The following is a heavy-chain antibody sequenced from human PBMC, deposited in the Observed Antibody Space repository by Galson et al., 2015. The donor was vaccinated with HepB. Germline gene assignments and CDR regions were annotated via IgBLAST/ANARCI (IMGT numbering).Heavy chain of an antibody. V-gene: IGHV3-21*01. CDR1: GFTFNYFA. CDR2: ISSGSGYI. CDR3: ARVNSYASGY. J-gene: IGHJ4*02. D-gene: IGHD5-18*01. Sequence: SLRLSCAASGFTFNYFAMTWVRQAPGRGLEWVSSISSGSGYIYYADAVRGRFTVSRDNAKNSLSLQMNSLRVEDTAMYYCARVNSYASGYWGQGTLVTVSS.